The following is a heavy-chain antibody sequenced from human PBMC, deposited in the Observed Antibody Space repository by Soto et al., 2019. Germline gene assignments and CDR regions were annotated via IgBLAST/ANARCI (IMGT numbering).Heavy chain of an antibody. CDR1: GFTFSSYA. CDR2: ISYDGSNK. J-gene: IGHJ6*02. V-gene: IGHV3-30-3*01. Sequence: GGSLRLSCAASGFTFSSYAMHWVRQAPGKGLEWVAVISYDGSNKYYATSVKGRFTISRDNSKNTLYLPMNSLRAEDTAVYYCASVQAVISPYYYYYGMDVWGQGTTVTVSS. CDR3: ASVQAVISPYYYYYGMDV. D-gene: IGHD3-10*02.